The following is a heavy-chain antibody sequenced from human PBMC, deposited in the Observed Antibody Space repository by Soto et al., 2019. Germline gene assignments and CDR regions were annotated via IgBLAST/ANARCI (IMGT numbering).Heavy chain of an antibody. J-gene: IGHJ6*02. CDR3: ARAMVRGKNYYGMDV. D-gene: IGHD3-10*01. V-gene: IGHV5-51*03. CDR1: GYSFTSYW. Sequence: EVQLVQSGAEVKKPGESLKISCKGSGYSFTSYWIGWARQMSGKGLEWMGIIYPGDSDTRYSPSFQGQVTISVDKSISTAYLQWSSLKASDTAMYYCARAMVRGKNYYGMDVWSQGTTVTVSS. CDR2: IYPGDSDT.